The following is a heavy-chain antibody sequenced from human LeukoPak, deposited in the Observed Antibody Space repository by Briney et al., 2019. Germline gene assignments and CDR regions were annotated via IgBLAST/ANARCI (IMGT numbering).Heavy chain of an antibody. CDR1: GYSISSGYY. J-gene: IGHJ5*02. V-gene: IGHV4-38-2*02. CDR2: IYHSGST. Sequence: SETLSLTCTVSGYSISSGYYWGWIRPPPGKGLEWIGSIYHSGSTYYNPSLKSRVTISVDTSKNQFSLKLSSVTAADTAVYYCARVEVYSSGWYWFDPWGQGTLVTVSS. D-gene: IGHD6-19*01. CDR3: ARVEVYSSGWYWFDP.